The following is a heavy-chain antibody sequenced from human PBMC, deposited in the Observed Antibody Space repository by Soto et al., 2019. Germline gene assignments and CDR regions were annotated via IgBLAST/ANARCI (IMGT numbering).Heavy chain of an antibody. D-gene: IGHD3-10*02. CDR3: AKDNDRGVINYFYY. Sequence: GGSLRLSCAASGFTFSGYGMHWVRQAPGKGLEWVAVISYDGTNKYYADSVKGRFTISRDNSKNTLYLQLNSLRAEDTAVYYCAKDNDRGVINYFYYWGQGTLVTVSS. CDR1: GFTFSGYG. V-gene: IGHV3-30*18. CDR2: ISYDGTNK. J-gene: IGHJ4*02.